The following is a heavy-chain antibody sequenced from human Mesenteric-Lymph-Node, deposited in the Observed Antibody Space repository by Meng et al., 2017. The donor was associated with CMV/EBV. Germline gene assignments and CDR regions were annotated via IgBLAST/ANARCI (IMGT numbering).Heavy chain of an antibody. Sequence: GGSLRLSCAASGFTFSSYSMNWVRQAPGKGLEWVSYITGSGGTIYYADSVKGRFTVSRDNPKNSLYLQMNSLRAEDTAVYYCARETITIFGVEYYYYGMDVWGQGTTVTVSS. D-gene: IGHD3-3*01. CDR2: ITGSGGTI. V-gene: IGHV3-48*04. CDR3: ARETITIFGVEYYYYGMDV. CDR1: GFTFSSYS. J-gene: IGHJ6*02.